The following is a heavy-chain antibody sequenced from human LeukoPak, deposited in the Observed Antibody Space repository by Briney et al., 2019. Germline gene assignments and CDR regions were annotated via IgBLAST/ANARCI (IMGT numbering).Heavy chain of an antibody. CDR3: ARARFGEPYDAYL. Sequence: GGSLRLSCAASGLNSRDHYLSWIRQAPGKGLEWLASVSSTGTTISYADSVKGRFTISRDDAKNSLFLQMTSLRGEDTALYYCARARFGEPYDAYLWGQGTMVTVSS. J-gene: IGHJ3*01. CDR2: VSSTGTTI. CDR1: GLNSRDHY. D-gene: IGHD3-10*01. V-gene: IGHV3-11*01.